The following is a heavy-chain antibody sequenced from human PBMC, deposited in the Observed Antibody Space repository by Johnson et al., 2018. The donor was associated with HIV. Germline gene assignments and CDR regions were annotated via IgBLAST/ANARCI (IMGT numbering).Heavy chain of an antibody. CDR3: ARACRDGYTCDAFDI. J-gene: IGHJ3*02. CDR2: IWFDGSNK. CDR1: GFTFSTYG. V-gene: IGHV3-33*01. D-gene: IGHD5-24*01. Sequence: QVRLVESGGGVVQPGRSLRLSCAASGFTFSTYGMHWVRQAPGKGLEWVAVIWFDGSNKYYADSVKGRFTISRDNSKNTLYLQMNSLRAEDTAVYYCARACRDGYTCDAFDIWGQGTAVTVSS.